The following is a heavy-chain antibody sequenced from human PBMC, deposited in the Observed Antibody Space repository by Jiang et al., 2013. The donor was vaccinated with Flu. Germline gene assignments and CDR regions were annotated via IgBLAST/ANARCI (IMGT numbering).Heavy chain of an antibody. CDR1: GFSFSRFA. CDR2: IIGSGGST. Sequence: VASGFSFSRFAMSWVRQAPGKGLEWVSGIIGSGGSTLYADSVKGRFTISRDNSKNTLYLQMNSLRVDDTAVYYCAKGKGYCSDGGCYSFDYWGQGTLVTVSS. J-gene: IGHJ4*02. D-gene: IGHD2-15*01. CDR3: AKGKGYCSDGGCYSFDY. V-gene: IGHV3-23*01.